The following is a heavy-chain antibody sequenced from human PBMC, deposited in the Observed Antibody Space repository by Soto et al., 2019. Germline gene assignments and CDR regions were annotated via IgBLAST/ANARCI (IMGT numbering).Heavy chain of an antibody. CDR2: ITPFNGDV. V-gene: IGHV1-45*02. J-gene: IGHJ4*02. Sequence: SVKVSCKALGNTFTYRYLHWVRQAPGQALEWVGWITPFNGDVHYSQKFQERVTITRDRSINTAYMRMSGLRSEDTAMYYCASGGAGSGPFTWELPDHWGQGTLVTVSS. CDR3: ASGGAGSGPFTWELPDH. CDR1: GNTFTYRY. D-gene: IGHD1-26*01.